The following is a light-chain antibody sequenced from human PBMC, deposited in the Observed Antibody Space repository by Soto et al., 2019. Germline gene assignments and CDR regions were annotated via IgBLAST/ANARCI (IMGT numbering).Light chain of an antibody. CDR3: QHRSSRLVS. V-gene: IGKV3D-20*02. CDR2: ADS. Sequence: EVVLTQSPGTLSLSRGERATLSCRASERIYSADIGWYQQKPGQAPRLLIYADSNRATGIPARFSGSGSGTDFPLTINRLPHEDFAVYCCQHRSSRLVSFGQGTRLEIK. J-gene: IGKJ5*01. CDR1: ERIYSAD.